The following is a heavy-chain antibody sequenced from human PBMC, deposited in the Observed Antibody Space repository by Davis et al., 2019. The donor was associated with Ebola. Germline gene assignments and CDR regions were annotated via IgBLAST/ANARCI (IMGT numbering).Heavy chain of an antibody. V-gene: IGHV1-2*04. D-gene: IGHD2-15*01. CDR1: GYTFTGYY. CDR2: INPNSGGT. Sequence: ASVKVSCKASGYTFTGYYMHWVRQAPGQGLEWMGWINPNSGGTNYAQKFQGWVTMTRDTSISTAYMELSRLRSDDTAVYYCARGGSGQVGWFDPWGQGTLVTVSS. CDR3: ARGGSGQVGWFDP. J-gene: IGHJ5*02.